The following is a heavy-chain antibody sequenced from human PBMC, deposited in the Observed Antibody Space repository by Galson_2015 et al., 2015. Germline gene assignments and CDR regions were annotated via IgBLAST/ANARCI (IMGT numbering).Heavy chain of an antibody. Sequence: ETLSLTCTVSGGAISRATYYWGWIRQPPGKGLEWIGSIYYSGTTYFNPSLKSRVTITIDTSKNQFSLHMHAVTAADTAVYHCARHGSQTDSWGQGTLVIVSS. CDR1: GGAISRATYY. V-gene: IGHV4-39*01. CDR2: IYYSGTT. CDR3: ARHGSQTDS. D-gene: IGHD1-14*01. J-gene: IGHJ4*02.